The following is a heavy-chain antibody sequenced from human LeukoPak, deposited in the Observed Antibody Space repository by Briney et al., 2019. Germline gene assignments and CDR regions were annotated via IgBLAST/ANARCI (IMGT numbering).Heavy chain of an antibody. CDR2: ISGSGGST. D-gene: IGHD3-3*01. J-gene: IGHJ4*02. CDR3: ARSLSEWFPLDY. Sequence: GGSLRLSCAASGFTFSSYAMSWVRQAPGKGLEWVSAISGSGGSTLYTGCVKGLLTITIDIAKPTLYQQMNRLRAEDTAVYYCARSLSEWFPLDYWGQGTLLTVSS. CDR1: GFTFSSYA. V-gene: IGHV3-23*01.